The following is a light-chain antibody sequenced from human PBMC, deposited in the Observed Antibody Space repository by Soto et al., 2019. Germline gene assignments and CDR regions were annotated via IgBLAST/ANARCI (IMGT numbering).Light chain of an antibody. CDR3: QQYYAYPLTFGGGTA. Sequence: AIRMTQSPSSFSASTGDTVTITCRASQDFGNYLAWYQQKPGQAPKLLIYATSTLQSGVPSRFSGSGSGTDFTLTISSLQSEDSATYYCQQYYAYPLTFGGGTAFAGGTKVEIK. J-gene: IGKJ4*01. CDR2: ATS. V-gene: IGKV1-8*01. CDR1: QDFGNY.